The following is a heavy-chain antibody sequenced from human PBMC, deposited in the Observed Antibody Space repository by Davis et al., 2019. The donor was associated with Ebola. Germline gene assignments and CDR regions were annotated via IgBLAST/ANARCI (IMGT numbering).Heavy chain of an antibody. V-gene: IGHV1-8*02. CDR1: GGTFSSYA. Sequence: ASVKVSCKASGGTFSSYAISWVRQAPGQGLEWMGWMNPNSGNTGYAQKFQGRVTMTRNTSISTAYMELSSLRSEDTAVYYCARGGRIDPWGQGTLVTVSS. CDR2: MNPNSGNT. J-gene: IGHJ5*02. CDR3: ARGGRIDP.